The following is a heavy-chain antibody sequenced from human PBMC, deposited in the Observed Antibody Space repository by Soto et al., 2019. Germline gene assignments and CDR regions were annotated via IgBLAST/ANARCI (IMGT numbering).Heavy chain of an antibody. J-gene: IGHJ6*02. CDR1: GFTFSSYG. Sequence: SLRLSCAASGFTFSSYGMHWVRQAPGKGLEWVAVIWYDGSNKYYADSVKGRFTISRDNSKNTLYLQMNSLRAEDTAVYYCARDTANNYYYYGMDVWGQGTTVTVS. CDR2: IWYDGSNK. CDR3: ARDTANNYYYYGMDV. D-gene: IGHD4-17*01. V-gene: IGHV3-33*08.